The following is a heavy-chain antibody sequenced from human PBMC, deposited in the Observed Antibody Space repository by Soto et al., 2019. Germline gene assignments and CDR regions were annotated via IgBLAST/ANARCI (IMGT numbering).Heavy chain of an antibody. V-gene: IGHV1-8*01. CDR2: MNPNSGNT. D-gene: IGHD3-3*01. CDR3: ARGGFLSGHAPRYYYYGMDV. J-gene: IGHJ6*02. CDR1: GYTFTSYD. Sequence: ASVKVSCKASGYTFTSYDINWVRQATGQGLEWMGWMNPNSGNTGYAQKFQGRVTMTRNTSISTAYMELSSLRFEDTAVYYCARGGFLSGHAPRYYYYGMDVWGQGTTVTVSS.